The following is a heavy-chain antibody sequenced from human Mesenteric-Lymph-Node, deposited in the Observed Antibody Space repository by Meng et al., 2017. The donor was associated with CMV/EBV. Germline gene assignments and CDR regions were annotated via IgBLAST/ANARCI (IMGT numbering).Heavy chain of an antibody. J-gene: IGHJ4*02. CDR2: IYHSGST. D-gene: IGHD2-15*01. CDR3: AGQRRGYCSGGSCYYFDD. Sequence: SITHNNWWSWVRQPPGKGLEWIGEIYHSGSTNYNPSLKSRVTISVDKSKNQFSLKLSSVTAADTAVYYCAGQRRGYCSGGSCYYFDDWGQGTLVTVSS. V-gene: IGHV4-4*02. CDR1: SITHNNW.